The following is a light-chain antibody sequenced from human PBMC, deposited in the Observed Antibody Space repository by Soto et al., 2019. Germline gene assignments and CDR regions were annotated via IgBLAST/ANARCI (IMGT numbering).Light chain of an antibody. V-gene: IGKV3-15*01. J-gene: IGKJ5*01. Sequence: EIVLTQSPGTLSLSPGEGATLSCRASQSVSSNLAWYQQRPGQAPRLLIYGASTRATGIPARFSGSGSGTEFTLNISSLQSEDFAVYYCQQYNNWPPITFGQGTRLDIK. CDR3: QQYNNWPPIT. CDR2: GAS. CDR1: QSVSSN.